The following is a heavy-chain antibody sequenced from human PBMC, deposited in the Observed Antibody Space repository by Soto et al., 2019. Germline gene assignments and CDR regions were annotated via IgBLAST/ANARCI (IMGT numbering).Heavy chain of an antibody. V-gene: IGHV4-39*01. D-gene: IGHD6-13*01. Sequence: QLQLQESGPGLVKPSETLSLTCTVSGGSISSSSYYWGWIRQPPGKGLEWIGSIYYSGSTYYNPSLKSRXXIXVXXSKNQFSLKLSSVTAADTAVYYCAVRSSWSLDFQHWGQGTLVTVSS. CDR2: IYYSGST. J-gene: IGHJ1*01. CDR1: GGSISSSSYY. CDR3: AVRSSWSLDFQH.